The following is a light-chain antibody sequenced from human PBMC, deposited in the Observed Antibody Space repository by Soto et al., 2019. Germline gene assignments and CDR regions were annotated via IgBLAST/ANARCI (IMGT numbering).Light chain of an antibody. CDR2: KAS. V-gene: IGKV1-5*03. CDR1: QSVSSW. CDR3: QQYNSYPWT. J-gene: IGKJ1*01. Sequence: DIHMTQCPSTLSASVGDRVSITCRASQSVSSWLAWYQHKPGKAPKLLIYKASTLETGVPSRFSGSGSGTEFTLTITSLQPDDFATYYCQQYNSYPWTFGQGTKVDIK.